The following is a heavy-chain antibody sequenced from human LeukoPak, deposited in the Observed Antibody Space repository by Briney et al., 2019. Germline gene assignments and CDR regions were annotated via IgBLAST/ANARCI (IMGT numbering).Heavy chain of an antibody. CDR1: GGSFSGYY. V-gene: IGHV4-34*01. D-gene: IGHD6-13*01. Sequence: SETLSHTCAVYGGSFSGYYWSWIRQPPGKGLEWIGEINHSGSTNYNPSLKSRVTISVDTSKNQFSLKLSSVTAADTAVYYCARGPAPGNGMDVWGQGTTVTVSS. CDR3: ARGPAPGNGMDV. J-gene: IGHJ6*02. CDR2: INHSGST.